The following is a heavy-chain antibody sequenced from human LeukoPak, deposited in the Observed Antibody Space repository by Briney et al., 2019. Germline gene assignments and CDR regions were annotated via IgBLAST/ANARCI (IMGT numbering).Heavy chain of an antibody. D-gene: IGHD3-22*01. V-gene: IGHV4-59*01. Sequence: SETLSLTCTVSGGSISDYYWSWIRQPPGKGLEWIGYIYYSGSTNYNPSLKSRVTISVDTSKNQFSLKLSSVTAADTAVYYCASRGYYYDSSGYRYWGQGTLVTVS. CDR1: GGSISDYY. CDR2: IYYSGST. CDR3: ASRGYYYDSSGYRY. J-gene: IGHJ4*02.